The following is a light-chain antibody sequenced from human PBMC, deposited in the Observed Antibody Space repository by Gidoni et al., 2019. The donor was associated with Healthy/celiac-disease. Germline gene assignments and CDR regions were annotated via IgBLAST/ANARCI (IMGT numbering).Light chain of an antibody. CDR2: DAS. Sequence: EIVLPQSPATLALSPGERATLSCRASQRVSSYLAWYQQKPGQAPRLLIYDASNRATGIPARFSGSGSGTDFTLTISSLEPEDFAVYYCQQRSNWLITFGQGTRLEIK. CDR1: QRVSSY. V-gene: IGKV3-11*01. J-gene: IGKJ5*01. CDR3: QQRSNWLIT.